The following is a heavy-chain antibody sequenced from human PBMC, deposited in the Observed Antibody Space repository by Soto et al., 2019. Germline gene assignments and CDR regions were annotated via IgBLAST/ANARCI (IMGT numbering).Heavy chain of an antibody. J-gene: IGHJ6*02. Sequence: ESGGGLVQPGGSLRLSCEDSGFTFRNYDMHWVRQGTGKGLEWVSGISAAGDPDYADSVEGRFTISRENAQNSFFLQMNSLRVGDTAVYYCARTDRDFYGLDVWGQGTTVSGSS. V-gene: IGHV3-13*05. CDR3: ARTDRDFYGLDV. CDR1: GFTFRNYD. CDR2: ISAAGDP.